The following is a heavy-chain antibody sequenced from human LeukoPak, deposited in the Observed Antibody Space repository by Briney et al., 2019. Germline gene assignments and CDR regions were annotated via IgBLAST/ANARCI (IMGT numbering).Heavy chain of an antibody. CDR3: VRDMGYYDKV. V-gene: IGHV3-74*01. Sequence: PGRSLRLSCAASGFTFSTSWMHWVRQAPGKGLVWVSRINTEGNTRDYADSVKGRFTISRDNAKNTLYLQMNSLRAEDTAVYYCVRDMGYYDKVWGQGTLVTVSS. J-gene: IGHJ4*02. CDR1: GFTFSTSW. D-gene: IGHD3-22*01. CDR2: INTEGNTR.